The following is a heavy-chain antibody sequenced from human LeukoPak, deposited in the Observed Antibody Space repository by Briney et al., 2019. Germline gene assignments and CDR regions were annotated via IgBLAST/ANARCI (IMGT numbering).Heavy chain of an antibody. Sequence: GGSLRLSCAASGFTFSSYWMSWVRQAPGRGLQWVASIKQDGSEIYYVDSVKGRFSISRDNDKNSLSLQMNSLRAEDTAVYYCARGHSGRWFWWFGAWGQGTLVTVSS. CDR1: GFTFSSYW. CDR3: ARGHSGRWFWWFGA. J-gene: IGHJ5*02. V-gene: IGHV3-7*04. CDR2: IKQDGSEI. D-gene: IGHD1-26*01.